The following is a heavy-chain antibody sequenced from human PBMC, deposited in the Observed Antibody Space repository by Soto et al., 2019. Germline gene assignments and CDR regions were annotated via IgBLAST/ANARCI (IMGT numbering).Heavy chain of an antibody. V-gene: IGHV3-21*01. Sequence: GGSLRLSCAASGFTFSSYSMNWVRQAPGKGLEWVSSISSSSSYIYYADSVKGRFTISRDNAKNSLYLQMNSLRAEDTAVYYCARDLPSIAALFDPWGQGTLVTVSS. CDR2: ISSSSSYI. J-gene: IGHJ5*02. D-gene: IGHD6-6*01. CDR3: ARDLPSIAALFDP. CDR1: GFTFSSYS.